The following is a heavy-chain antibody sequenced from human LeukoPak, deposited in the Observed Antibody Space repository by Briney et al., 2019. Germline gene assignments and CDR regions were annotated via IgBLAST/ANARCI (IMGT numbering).Heavy chain of an antibody. CDR2: INHSGST. J-gene: IGHJ3*02. CDR1: GGSFSGYY. Sequence: PSETLSLTCAVYGGSFSGYYWSWIRRPPGKGLEWIGEINHSGSTNYNPSLKSRVTISVDTSKNQFSLKLSSVTAADTAVYYCARTSEYYYDSSGYYSDAFDIWGQGTMVTVSS. D-gene: IGHD3-22*01. CDR3: ARTSEYYYDSSGYYSDAFDI. V-gene: IGHV4-34*01.